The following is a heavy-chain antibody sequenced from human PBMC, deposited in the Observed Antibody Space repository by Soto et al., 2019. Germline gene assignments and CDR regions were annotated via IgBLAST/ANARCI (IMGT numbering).Heavy chain of an antibody. CDR3: ASDSYGSLGLDY. CDR2: IYYSGST. V-gene: IGHV4-39*01. Sequence: PSETLSLTCTVSGDSISSSSCYWGWIRQPPGKGLEWIGSIYYSGSTYYNPSLKSRVTISVNTSKNQFSLKLSSVTAADTAVYYCASDSYGSLGLDYWGQGTLVTVSS. J-gene: IGHJ4*02. D-gene: IGHD5-18*01. CDR1: GDSISSSSCY.